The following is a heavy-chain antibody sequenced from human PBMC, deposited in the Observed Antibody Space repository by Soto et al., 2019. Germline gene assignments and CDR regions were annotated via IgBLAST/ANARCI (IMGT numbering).Heavy chain of an antibody. CDR2: ISYDGNNK. D-gene: IGHD4-17*01. CDR1: GFTFSSYA. Sequence: PGGSLRLSCAASGFTFSSYAMHWVRQAPGKGLEWVTVISYDGNNKYYADSVEGRFTISRDNSKNTLYLQMNSLRTEDTGVYYCERSQITTVPSPIADPWGQGTLVTVSS. V-gene: IGHV3-30-3*01. CDR3: ERSQITTVPSPIADP. J-gene: IGHJ5*02.